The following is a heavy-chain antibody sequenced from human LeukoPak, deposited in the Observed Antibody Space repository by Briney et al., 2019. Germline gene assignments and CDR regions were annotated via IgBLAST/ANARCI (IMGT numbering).Heavy chain of an antibody. CDR3: AKARYDGEVMIAATDY. CDR2: ISYDGSNK. D-gene: IGHD2-15*01. CDR1: GFTFRSYS. V-gene: IGHV3-30*18. J-gene: IGHJ4*02. Sequence: GGSLRLSCAASGFTFRSYSMNWVRQAPGKGLEWVAFISYDGSNKYYADSVKGRFTISRDNSKNTLYLQMNNLRADDTAVYYCAKARYDGEVMIAATDYWGQGTLVTVSS.